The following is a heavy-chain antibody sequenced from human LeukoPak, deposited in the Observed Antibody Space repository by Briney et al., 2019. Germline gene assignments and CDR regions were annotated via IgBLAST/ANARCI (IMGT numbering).Heavy chain of an antibody. CDR3: AKDSGWFRFDY. CDR1: GFTFSTSW. CDR2: IKQDGSDK. J-gene: IGHJ4*02. V-gene: IGHV3-7*03. D-gene: IGHD6-13*01. Sequence: GGSLRLSCAASGFTFSTSWMTRVRQAPGKGLEWVANIKQDGSDKYYMDSVKGRFTISRDNAKNSLYLQMNSLRAEDTAVYYCAKDSGWFRFDYWGQGTLVTVSS.